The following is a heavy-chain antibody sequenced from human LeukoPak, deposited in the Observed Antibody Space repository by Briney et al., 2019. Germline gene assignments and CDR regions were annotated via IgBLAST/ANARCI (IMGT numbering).Heavy chain of an antibody. Sequence: PGGSLRLSCAASGFIVSSNYMSWVRQAPGKGLEWVSSISSSSSYIYYADSVKGRFTISRDNAKNSLYLQMDSLRAEDTAVYYCARDLMGWDLHYFDYWGQGTLVTVSS. CDR1: GFIVSSNY. V-gene: IGHV3-21*01. CDR2: ISSSSSYI. CDR3: ARDLMGWDLHYFDY. D-gene: IGHD1-26*01. J-gene: IGHJ4*02.